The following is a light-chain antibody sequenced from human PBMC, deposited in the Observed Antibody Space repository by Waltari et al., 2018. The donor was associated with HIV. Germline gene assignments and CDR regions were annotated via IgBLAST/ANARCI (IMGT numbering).Light chain of an antibody. CDR1: SSDVGSFDF. V-gene: IGLV2-23*02. J-gene: IGLJ3*02. CDR3: CSYAGSYNLV. CDR2: EVT. Sequence: QSALTQPASVSGSPGQSITISCTGTSSDVGSFDFFSWYHHHPHTAPKRSLYEVTKRPSGISYRFAGSKSGNTASLTISGLQAEDEGFYYCCSYAGSYNLVFGGGTKLTVL.